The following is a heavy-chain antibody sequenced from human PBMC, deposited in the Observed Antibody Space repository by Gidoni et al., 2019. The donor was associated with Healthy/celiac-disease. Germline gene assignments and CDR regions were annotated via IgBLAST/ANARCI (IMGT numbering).Heavy chain of an antibody. D-gene: IGHD6-6*01. CDR2: IRWNSGSI. Sequence: EVQLVESGGGLVQPGRSLGLSCAASGFTFEDYAMHWVRQAPGKGPGWVSGIRWNSGSIVYADSVKGRFTISRDNAKNSLYLQMNSLRPEDTALYYCAKDFSYSSSSWVFDCWGQGTLVTVSS. CDR3: AKDFSYSSSSWVFDC. V-gene: IGHV3-9*01. J-gene: IGHJ4*02. CDR1: GFTFEDYA.